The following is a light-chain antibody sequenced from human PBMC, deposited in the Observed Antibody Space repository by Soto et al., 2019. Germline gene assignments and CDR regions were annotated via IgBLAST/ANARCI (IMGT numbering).Light chain of an antibody. CDR2: GTS. CDR1: QSVNNNY. Sequence: EIVLTQSPGTLSLSPGERATLSCRASQSVNNNYLAWYQQNPGQAPRLLIYGTSNRATGIADTFSGSGSGPDFTVTIARVEPEDFAVYYCHQFGSSPGTFGQGTKLEIK. V-gene: IGKV3-20*01. J-gene: IGKJ2*01. CDR3: HQFGSSPGT.